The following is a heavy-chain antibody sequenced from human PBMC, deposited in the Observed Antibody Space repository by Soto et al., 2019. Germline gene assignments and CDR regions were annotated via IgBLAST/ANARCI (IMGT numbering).Heavy chain of an antibody. CDR3: AKDGHSSSSFYYYYYYGMDV. J-gene: IGHJ6*02. V-gene: IGHV3-23*01. Sequence: GGSLRLSCAASGFTFSSYAMSWVRQAPGKGLEWVSAISGSGGSTYYADSVKGRFTISRDNSKNTLYLQMNSLRAEDTAVYYCAKDGHSSSSFYYYYYYGMDVWGQGTTVTVSS. CDR2: ISGSGGST. CDR1: GFTFSSYA. D-gene: IGHD6-6*01.